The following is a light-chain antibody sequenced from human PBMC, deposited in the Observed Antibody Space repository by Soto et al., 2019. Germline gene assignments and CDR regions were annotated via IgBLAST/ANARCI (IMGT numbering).Light chain of an antibody. CDR3: QQYNTFWT. J-gene: IGKJ1*01. Sequence: DVQMTQSPSTLSAFVGDRVTITCRASQMIYTWLAWYQQKPGKAPKLLIYEASSLDVGVPSRFSGSGSGTEFTLTISSLQPDDFATYYCQQYNTFWTFGQGTKVDIK. CDR2: EAS. V-gene: IGKV1-5*03. CDR1: QMIYTW.